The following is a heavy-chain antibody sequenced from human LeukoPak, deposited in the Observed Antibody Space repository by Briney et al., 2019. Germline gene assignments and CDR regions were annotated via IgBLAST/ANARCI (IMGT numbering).Heavy chain of an antibody. CDR3: ARPKWELPTGGWFDP. CDR2: ISSSSSYI. CDR1: GFTFSDYY. J-gene: IGHJ5*02. D-gene: IGHD1-26*01. V-gene: IGHV3-11*06. Sequence: GGSLRLSCAASGFTFSDYYMSWVRQAPGKGLEWVSYISSSSSYIYYADSVKGRFTISRDNAKNSLYLQMNSLRAEDTAVYYCARPKWELPTGGWFDPWGQGTLVTVSS.